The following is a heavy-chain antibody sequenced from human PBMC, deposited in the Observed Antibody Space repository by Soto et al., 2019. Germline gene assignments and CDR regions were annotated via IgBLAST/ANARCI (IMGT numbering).Heavy chain of an antibody. CDR1: GGSISSSSYY. D-gene: IGHD5-18*01. V-gene: IGHV4-39*01. J-gene: IGHJ4*02. CDR2: IYYSGST. Sequence: QLQLQESGPGLVKPSETLSLTCTVSGGSISSSSYYWGWIRQPPGKGLEWIGSIYYSGSTYYNPSLKSRVTISVDTSKNQFALKLSSVTAADTAVYYCARQHPDGYSLYYFDYWGQGTLVTVSS. CDR3: ARQHPDGYSLYYFDY.